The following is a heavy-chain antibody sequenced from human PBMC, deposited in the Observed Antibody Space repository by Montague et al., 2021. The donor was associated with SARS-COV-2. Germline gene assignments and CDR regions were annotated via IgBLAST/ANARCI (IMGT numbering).Heavy chain of an antibody. V-gene: IGHV4-34*01. CDR3: ARGHLSVSMIVVVFTSASYYFDY. J-gene: IGHJ4*02. D-gene: IGHD3-22*01. Sequence: SETLSLTCGVYGGSFGDDHWSWIRQPPGKGLEWIGDIKQSGSTNYNPSLKSRVTISVDTSRNQFCLKLTSVTAADTAVYFCARGHLSVSMIVVVFTSASYYFDYWGQGALVTVSS. CDR2: IKQSGST. CDR1: GGSFGDDH.